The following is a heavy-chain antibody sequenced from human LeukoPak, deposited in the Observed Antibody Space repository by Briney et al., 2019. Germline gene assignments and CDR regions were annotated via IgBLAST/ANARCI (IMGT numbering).Heavy chain of an antibody. J-gene: IGHJ4*02. V-gene: IGHV4-59*01. CDR1: GDSISSYY. CDR3: TGRSARYIDT. CDR2: IFYSGST. Sequence: SQTLSLTCTVSGDSISSYYWSWIRQPPGEGLQWIGYIFYSGSTNYNASLRSRVAISVDKSKYQFSLRLITVTAADTAVYYCTGRSARYIDTWGQGALVTVSS. D-gene: IGHD1-26*01.